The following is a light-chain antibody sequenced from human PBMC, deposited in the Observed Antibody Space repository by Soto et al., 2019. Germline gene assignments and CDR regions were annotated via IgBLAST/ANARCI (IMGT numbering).Light chain of an antibody. CDR2: DDS. CDR1: NIGSIG. V-gene: IGLV3-21*02. CDR3: SSYATSGTNVI. J-gene: IGLJ2*01. Sequence: SYELTQAPSVSVAPGQTATVTCGGSNIGSIGVHWYQQRPGQAPVLVVHDDSDRPSGIPERFSGSNSGNTASLTISALQAEDEAVYYCSSYATSGTNVIFGGGTKLTVL.